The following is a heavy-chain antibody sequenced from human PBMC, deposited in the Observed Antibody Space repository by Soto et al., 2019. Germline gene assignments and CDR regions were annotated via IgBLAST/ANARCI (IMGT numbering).Heavy chain of an antibody. CDR3: ARGGVSTRTFDY. Sequence: PGESLKISCKGSGYNFAVYWIAWVRQMPGKGLELMGIIYPSDSDTRYRPSFQGQVTILADKSISSAYLQWSSLRASDTAMYYCARGGVSTRTFDYWGQGTPVTVSS. CDR2: IYPSDSDT. D-gene: IGHD3-3*01. CDR1: GYNFAVYW. V-gene: IGHV5-51*01. J-gene: IGHJ4*02.